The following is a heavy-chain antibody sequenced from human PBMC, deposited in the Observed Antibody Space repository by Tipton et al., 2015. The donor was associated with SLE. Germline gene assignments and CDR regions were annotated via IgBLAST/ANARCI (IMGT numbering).Heavy chain of an antibody. CDR3: ARSRYSSTSPSDVTTWFDP. D-gene: IGHD2-2*01. V-gene: IGHV4-39*07. CDR2: IYYNGFS. Sequence: TLSLTCTISGDSITSGPYYWAWIRQPPGKGLEWIGTIYYNGFSYQTPSLKSRITMSVDTSKTQFSLTLTSMTAADTAVYYCARSRYSSTSPSDVTTWFDPWGQGSLATVSS. J-gene: IGHJ5*02. CDR1: GDSITSGPYY.